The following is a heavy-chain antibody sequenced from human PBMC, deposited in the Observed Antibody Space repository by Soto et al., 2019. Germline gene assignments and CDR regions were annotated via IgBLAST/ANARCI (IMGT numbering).Heavy chain of an antibody. CDR2: INPNSGGT. V-gene: IGHV1-2*04. D-gene: IGHD3-3*01. J-gene: IGHJ6*02. Sequence: ASVKVSCKASGYTFTGYYMHWARQAPGQGLEWMGWINPNSGGTNYAQKFQGWVTMTRDTSISTAYMELSRLRSDDTAVYYCARDLSITIFGVVIHSFYGMDVWGQGTTVTVSS. CDR1: GYTFTGYY. CDR3: ARDLSITIFGVVIHSFYGMDV.